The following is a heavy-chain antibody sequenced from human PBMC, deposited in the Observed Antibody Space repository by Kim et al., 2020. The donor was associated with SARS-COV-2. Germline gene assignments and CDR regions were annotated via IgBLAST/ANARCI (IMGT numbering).Heavy chain of an antibody. D-gene: IGHD2-15*01. Sequence: GGSLRLSCAASGFTFSSYSMNWVRQAPGKGLEWVSYISSSSSTIYYADSVKGRFTISRDNAKNSLYLQMNSLRDEDTAVYYCARVAPYCSGGSCYSGFLGYYYYGMDVWGQGTTVTVSS. CDR3: ARVAPYCSGGSCYSGFLGYYYYGMDV. CDR2: ISSSSSTI. V-gene: IGHV3-48*02. CDR1: GFTFSSYS. J-gene: IGHJ6*02.